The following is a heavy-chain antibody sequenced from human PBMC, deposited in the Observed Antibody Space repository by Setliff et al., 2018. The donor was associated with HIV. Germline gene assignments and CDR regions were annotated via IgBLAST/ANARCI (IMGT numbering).Heavy chain of an antibody. D-gene: IGHD3-16*01. Sequence: PSETLSLTCTVSGGSISSYYWSWIRQPAGKGLEWIGHIYTSGSTNYNPFLKSRVTMSVDTSKNQFSLKLSSVTAADTAVYYCARDVPWGDYYYYMDVWGKGTTVTVSS. J-gene: IGHJ6*03. CDR2: IYTSGST. V-gene: IGHV4-4*07. CDR3: ARDVPWGDYYYYMDV. CDR1: GGSISSYY.